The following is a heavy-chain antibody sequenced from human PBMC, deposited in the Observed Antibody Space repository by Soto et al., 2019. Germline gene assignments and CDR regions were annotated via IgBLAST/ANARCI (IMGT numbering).Heavy chain of an antibody. Sequence: QVQLGQSGAEVKKPGASVRVSCKPSGYTLRKYAIHWVRQAAGQSLEWLAWIDPGSGRATYSQKVQGRIIVTSDNSATTFYMDLTSLTSDDTAVYFCTSAVNGGNPFDYWGQGALVIVSS. CDR1: GYTLRKYA. V-gene: IGHV1-3*01. CDR2: IDPGSGRA. CDR3: TSAVNGGNPFDY. J-gene: IGHJ4*02. D-gene: IGHD2-8*01.